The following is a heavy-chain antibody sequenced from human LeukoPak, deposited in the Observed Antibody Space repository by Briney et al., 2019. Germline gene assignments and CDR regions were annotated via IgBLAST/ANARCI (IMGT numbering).Heavy chain of an antibody. V-gene: IGHV3-30*18. Sequence: PGGSLRLSCAASGFTFSGYWMSWVRQAPGKGLEWVAVISYDGSNKYYADSVKGRFTISRDNSKNTLYLQMNSLRAEDTAVYYCAKDPVLRFLEWLLTPDVWGQGTTVTVSS. J-gene: IGHJ6*02. CDR1: GFTFSGYW. CDR2: ISYDGSNK. CDR3: AKDPVLRFLEWLLTPDV. D-gene: IGHD3-3*01.